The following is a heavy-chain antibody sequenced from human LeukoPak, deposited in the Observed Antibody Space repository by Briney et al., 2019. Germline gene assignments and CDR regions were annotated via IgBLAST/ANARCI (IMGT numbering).Heavy chain of an antibody. J-gene: IGHJ6*02. CDR2: ISSSSSYT. CDR1: GFTFSDYY. CDR3: VKDMNPGGADV. V-gene: IGHV3-11*05. D-gene: IGHD3-10*01. Sequence: GGSLRLSCAASGFTFSDYYMSWIRQAPGKGLEWVSYISSSSSYTNYADSVKGRFTVSRDSAKYSLYLQMNSLRPEDTALYYCVKDMNPGGADVWGQGTTVTVSS.